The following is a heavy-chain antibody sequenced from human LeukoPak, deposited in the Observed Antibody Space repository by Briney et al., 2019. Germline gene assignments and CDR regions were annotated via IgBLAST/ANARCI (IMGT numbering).Heavy chain of an antibody. V-gene: IGHV3-43D*03. J-gene: IGHJ4*02. CDR2: ISWDGGST. D-gene: IGHD7-27*01. CDR3: AKERWGYFDY. CDR1: GFTFDDYA. Sequence: GGSLRLSCAASGFTFDDYAMHWVRQAPGKGLEWVSLISWDGGSTYYADSVKGRFTISRDNSKNSLYLQMNSLRAEDTALYYCAKERWGYFDYWGQGTLVTVSS.